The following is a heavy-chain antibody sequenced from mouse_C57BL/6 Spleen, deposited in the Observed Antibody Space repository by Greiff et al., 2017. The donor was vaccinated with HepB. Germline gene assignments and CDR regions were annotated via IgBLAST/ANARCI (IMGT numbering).Heavy chain of an antibody. CDR1: GFTFSDYG. J-gene: IGHJ1*03. CDR3: ARPGAYWYFDV. V-gene: IGHV5-17*01. CDR2: ISSGSSTI. Sequence: EVQLKESGGGLVKPGGSLKLSCAASGFTFSDYGMHWVRQAPEKGLEWVAYISSGSSTIYYADTVKGRFTISRDNAKNTLFLQMTSLRSEDTAMYYCARPGAYWYFDVWGTGTTVTVSS.